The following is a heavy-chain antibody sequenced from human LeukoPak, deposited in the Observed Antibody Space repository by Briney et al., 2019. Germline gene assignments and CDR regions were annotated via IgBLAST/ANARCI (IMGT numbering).Heavy chain of an antibody. J-gene: IGHJ5*02. CDR3: AREVGDADSDNWFDP. Sequence: PSETLSLTCAVSGGSISPYYWSWIRQLSGKGLEWIGYIYYSGSTNYNPSLKSRVTISLDTSANQISLTLRSVTTADTAVYYCAREVGDADSDNWFDPWGQGTLVTVSS. D-gene: IGHD2-21*02. CDR2: IYYSGST. V-gene: IGHV4-59*01. CDR1: GGSISPYY.